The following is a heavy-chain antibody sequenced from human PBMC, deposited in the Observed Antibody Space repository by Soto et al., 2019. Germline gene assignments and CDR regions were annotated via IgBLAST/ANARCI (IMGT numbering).Heavy chain of an antibody. CDR2: INPDSGGT. CDR3: AIRTGQLAIISEFDGDWFFEV. V-gene: IGHV1-2*02. Sequence: ASVKVSCKASGYTFTDYYIHGVRQAPGQGLEWVGWINPDSGGTNLAQRVQGRGTMTSDTSINTAYMELSSLRSDDTAVYYCAIRTGQLAIISEFDGDWFFEVWGRGTLVTVSS. J-gene: IGHJ2*01. CDR1: GYTFTDYY. D-gene: IGHD2-2*01.